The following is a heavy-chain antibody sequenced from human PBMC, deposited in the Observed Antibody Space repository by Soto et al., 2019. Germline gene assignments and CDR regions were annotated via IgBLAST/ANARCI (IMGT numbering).Heavy chain of an antibody. Sequence: GGSLRLSCAASGFTFSSYWMSWVRQAPGKGLEWVANIKQDGSEKYYVDSVKGRFTISRDNAKNSLYLQMNSLRAEDTAVYYCARISGYSGYDSLYYYYYYMDVWGKGTTVTVSS. CDR1: GFTFSSYW. CDR3: ARISGYSGYDSLYYYYYYMDV. V-gene: IGHV3-7*01. CDR2: IKQDGSEK. D-gene: IGHD5-12*01. J-gene: IGHJ6*03.